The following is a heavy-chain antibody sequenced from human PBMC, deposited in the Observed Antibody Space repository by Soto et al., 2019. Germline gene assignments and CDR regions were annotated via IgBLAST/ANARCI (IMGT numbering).Heavy chain of an antibody. D-gene: IGHD3-10*01. Sequence: EVQLLESGGGLVQPGGSLRLSCAASGFTFGSYAMSWVRQAPGKGLEWVALISGTGDSSEYANSVKGRFTISRDYSKTTVCLQMTSLRAEDTAVYVCAKDNGNYGAGSFSHWGKGTLVTVSS. CDR3: AKDNGNYGAGSFSH. V-gene: IGHV3-23*01. CDR2: ISGTGDSS. J-gene: IGHJ4*02. CDR1: GFTFGSYA.